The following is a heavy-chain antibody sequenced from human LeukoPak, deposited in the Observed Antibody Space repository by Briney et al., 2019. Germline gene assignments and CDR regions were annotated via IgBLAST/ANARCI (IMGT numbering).Heavy chain of an antibody. CDR1: GGSISSGDYY. CDR2: ISYSGSTYT. V-gene: IGHV4-30-4*08. D-gene: IGHD5-24*01. J-gene: IGHJ4*02. Sequence: SQTLSLTSTVSGGSISSGDYYWSWVRQPPGKGLEWIGYISYSGSTYTYYNPSLKSRVTISVDTSKNQFSLKLSSVTAADTAVYYCAREERRDDYKFDYWGQGTLVTVSS. CDR3: AREERRDDYKFDY.